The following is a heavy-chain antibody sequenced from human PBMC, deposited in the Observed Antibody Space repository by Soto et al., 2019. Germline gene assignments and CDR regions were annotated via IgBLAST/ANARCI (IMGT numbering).Heavy chain of an antibody. Sequence: EVQLLESGGGLVQPGGSLRLSCAASGFTFTSYAMNWVRQAPGKGLEWVSVISGSGGSTYYADSVKGRFTISRDNSTNTLYLQMNSLRAEDTAVYYCAKRLTGWYFDLWGRGTLVTVSS. CDR1: GFTFTSYA. V-gene: IGHV3-23*01. CDR3: AKRLTGWYFDL. CDR2: ISGSGGST. J-gene: IGHJ2*01.